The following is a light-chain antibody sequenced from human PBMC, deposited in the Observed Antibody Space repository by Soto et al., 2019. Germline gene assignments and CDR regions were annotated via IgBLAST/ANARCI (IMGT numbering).Light chain of an antibody. CDR3: SSFTNSGTVV. CDR2: EVN. CDR1: SSDVGGHNY. J-gene: IGLJ2*01. V-gene: IGLV2-14*01. Sequence: QSALTQPASVSGSPGQSITISCTGTSSDVGGHNYVSWYQQHPGKAPKNMIYEVNNVPSGVSDRFSGSKSGNTASLTISGLQAEDEAYYYCSSFTNSGTVVFGGGTKLTVL.